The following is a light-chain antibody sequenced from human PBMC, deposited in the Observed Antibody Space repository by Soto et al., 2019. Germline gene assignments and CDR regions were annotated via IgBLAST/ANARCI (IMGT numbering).Light chain of an antibody. J-gene: IGKJ1*01. Sequence: EIVLTQSPGTLSLSPGERATLSCRDSQSVTSNYLAWYQQKPGQAPRLLIFGASIRDTGIPDSFSGSGSGTDFTLTISRLEPEDFAVYYCHQYGSSPGTFGQGTKVEIK. CDR2: GAS. V-gene: IGKV3-20*01. CDR3: HQYGSSPGT. CDR1: QSVTSNY.